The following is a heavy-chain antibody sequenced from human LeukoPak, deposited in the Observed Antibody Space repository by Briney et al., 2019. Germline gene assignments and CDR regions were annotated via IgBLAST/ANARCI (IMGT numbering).Heavy chain of an antibody. CDR1: GVSISSNN. J-gene: IGHJ4*02. V-gene: IGHV3-23*01. D-gene: IGHD3-10*01. CDR2: ISGSGDST. Sequence: GTLSLTCAVSGVSISSNNWWSWVRPPPGKGLEWVSTISGSGDSTYYADSVKGRFTISRDNSKNTLYLEVISLTAEDTAVYYCAKDDAWLRFGEWSQGTLVTVSS. CDR3: AKDDAWLRFGE.